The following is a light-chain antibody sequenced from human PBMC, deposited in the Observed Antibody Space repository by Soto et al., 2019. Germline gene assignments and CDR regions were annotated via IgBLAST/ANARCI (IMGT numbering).Light chain of an antibody. V-gene: IGLV2-23*01. CDR1: SSDVGRYNL. CDR3: CSYAASSTVV. CDR2: EGS. J-gene: IGLJ2*01. Sequence: QSALTQPASVSGSPGQSITISCTGTSSDVGRYNLVSWYQQHPGKAPKLMIYEGSKRPSGVSNRFSGSKSGNTASLTISGLQAEDEADYYCCSYAASSTVVFGGGTKVTVL.